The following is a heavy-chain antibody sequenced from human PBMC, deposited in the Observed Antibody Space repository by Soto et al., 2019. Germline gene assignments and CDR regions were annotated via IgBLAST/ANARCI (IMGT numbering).Heavy chain of an antibody. CDR2: VWYEGSHQ. D-gene: IGHD3-10*01. V-gene: IGHV3-33*01. Sequence: QVQVLESGGGVVQPGRSLRLSCAASGFTFSSYGMHWVRQAPGKGLEWVALVWYEGSHQYYTDSVKGRVTISRDNSKNTLYLQMNRLRAEDTAVYYGARERRRLATAGSELDCWGQGTLVTVSS. CDR1: GFTFSSYG. CDR3: ARERRRLATAGSELDC. J-gene: IGHJ4*02.